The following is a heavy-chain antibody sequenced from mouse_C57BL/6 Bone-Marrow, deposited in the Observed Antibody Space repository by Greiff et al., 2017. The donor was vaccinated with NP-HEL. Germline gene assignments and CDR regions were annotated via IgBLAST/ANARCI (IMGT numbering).Heavy chain of an antibody. J-gene: IGHJ1*03. CDR3: AREKFYYGSLYFDV. V-gene: IGHV1-81*01. Sequence: VMLVESGAELARPGASVKLSCKASGYTFTSYGISWVKQRTGQGLEWIGEIYPRSGNTYYNEKFKGKATLTADKSSSTAYMELRSLTSEDSAVYFCAREKFYYGSLYFDVWGTGTTVTVSS. CDR2: IYPRSGNT. D-gene: IGHD1-1*01. CDR1: GYTFTSYG.